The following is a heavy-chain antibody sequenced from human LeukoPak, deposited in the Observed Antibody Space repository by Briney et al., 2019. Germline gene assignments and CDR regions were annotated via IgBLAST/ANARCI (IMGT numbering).Heavy chain of an antibody. V-gene: IGHV3-33*03. CDR1: GFTFSTYG. Sequence: PGRSLRLSCATSGFTFSTYGMHWVRQAPGKGLEWVTNILYDGSNKYYADSVKGRFTISRDNSRNTLYLQMDSLRAEDTAVYYCATQSGSSGGYWGQGALVTVSS. J-gene: IGHJ4*02. CDR3: ATQSGSSGGY. CDR2: ILYDGSNK. D-gene: IGHD6-19*01.